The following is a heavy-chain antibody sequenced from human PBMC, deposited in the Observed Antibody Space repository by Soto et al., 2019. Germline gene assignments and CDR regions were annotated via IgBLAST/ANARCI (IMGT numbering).Heavy chain of an antibody. Sequence: GGSLSLSCAASGFTFRSYGIHWVRQAPGKGLEWVALIWFDGSKKYYVDSVKGRFAASRENSKNTLYLQMNSLRVEDTAVYYCARDRLVPYGYGMDVWGQGTTVTVSS. CDR2: IWFDGSKK. CDR1: GFTFRSYG. CDR3: ARDRLVPYGYGMDV. V-gene: IGHV3-33*01. J-gene: IGHJ6*02. D-gene: IGHD2-2*01.